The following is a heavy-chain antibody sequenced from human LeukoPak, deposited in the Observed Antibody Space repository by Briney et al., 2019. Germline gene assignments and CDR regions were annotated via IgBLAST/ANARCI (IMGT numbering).Heavy chain of an antibody. D-gene: IGHD3-10*01. CDR3: ARDLKWNMVRGVGDY. V-gene: IGHV1-18*01. Sequence: ASVKVSCKASGYSFTRYGISWVRQAPGQALEWMGWISPYNGNTKYAQKLQGRVTMTTDTSTSTANMELSSLRSEDTAVYYCARDLKWNMVRGVGDYWGQGTLVTVSS. CDR2: ISPYNGNT. J-gene: IGHJ4*02. CDR1: GYSFTRYG.